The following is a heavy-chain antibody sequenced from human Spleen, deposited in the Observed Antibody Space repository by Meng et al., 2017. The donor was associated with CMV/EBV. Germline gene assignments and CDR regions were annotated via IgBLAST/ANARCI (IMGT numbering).Heavy chain of an antibody. J-gene: IGHJ4*02. V-gene: IGHV4-39*07. Sequence: SETLSLTCTVSGDSISSSSYYWGWIRQPPGKGLEWIGSGNIYYSGSTYYNPSLKSRVTISVDTSKNQFSLKLSSVTAADTAVYYCARGFEVVVIFDYWGQGTLVTVSS. D-gene: IGHD3-22*01. CDR1: GDSISSSSYY. CDR2: GNIYYSGST. CDR3: ARGFEVVVIFDY.